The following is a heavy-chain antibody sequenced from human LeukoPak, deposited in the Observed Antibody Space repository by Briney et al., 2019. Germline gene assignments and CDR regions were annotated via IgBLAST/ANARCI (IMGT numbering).Heavy chain of an antibody. CDR1: GGSISSYY. Sequence: SETLSLTCTVSGGSISSYYWSWIRQPPGKGLEWIGYIYYSGSTNYNPSLKSRVTISVDTSKNQFSLKLSPVTAADAAVYYCARLAPPYYAPVYYYMDVWGKGTTVTVSS. CDR3: ARLAPPYYAPVYYYMDV. J-gene: IGHJ6*03. CDR2: IYYSGST. V-gene: IGHV4-59*01. D-gene: IGHD3-3*01.